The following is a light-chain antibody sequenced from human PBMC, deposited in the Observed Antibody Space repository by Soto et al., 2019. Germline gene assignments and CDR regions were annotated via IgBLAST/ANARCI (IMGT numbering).Light chain of an antibody. V-gene: IGKV3-15*01. CDR3: QHYYYWPPWT. Sequence: EIVLTQSPGTLSLSPGEGASLSCRASQSVSRNLAWYQQKPGQAPRLLIYGVSTRATGVPARFTGSGSGTEFTLTISGLQSEDSAVYYCQHYYYWPPWTFGQGTKVDIK. CDR2: GVS. CDR1: QSVSRN. J-gene: IGKJ1*01.